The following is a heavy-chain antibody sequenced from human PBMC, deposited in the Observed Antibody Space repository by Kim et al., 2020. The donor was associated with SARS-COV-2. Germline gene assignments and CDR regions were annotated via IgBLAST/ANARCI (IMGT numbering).Heavy chain of an antibody. D-gene: IGHD3-10*01. Sequence: SETLSLTCAVYGGSFSGYYWSWIRQPPGKGLEWIGEINHSESTNYNPSLKSRVTISVDTSKNQFSLKLSPVTAADTAVYYCARGGYYGSGSIYYYYGMDVGGQGTTVTVSS. V-gene: IGHV4-34*01. J-gene: IGHJ6*02. CDR1: GGSFSGYY. CDR2: INHSEST. CDR3: ARGGYYGSGSIYYYYGMDV.